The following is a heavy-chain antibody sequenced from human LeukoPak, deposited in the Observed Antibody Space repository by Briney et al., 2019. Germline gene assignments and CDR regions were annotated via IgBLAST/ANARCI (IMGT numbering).Heavy chain of an antibody. J-gene: IGHJ4*02. Sequence: SETLSLTCTVSGGSISNYWWSWVRQPPGKGLEWIGYVFDSGGTNYNPSIKSRVTISVDTSKKQFSLKLSSVTAADAAVYYCARGYSSSWNYFDYWGQGTLVTVSS. CDR1: GGSISNYW. V-gene: IGHV4-59*01. CDR2: VFDSGGT. D-gene: IGHD6-13*01. CDR3: ARGYSSSWNYFDY.